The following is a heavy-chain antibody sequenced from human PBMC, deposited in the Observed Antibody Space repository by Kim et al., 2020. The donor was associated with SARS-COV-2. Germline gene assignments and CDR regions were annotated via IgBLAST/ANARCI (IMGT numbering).Heavy chain of an antibody. D-gene: IGHD6-13*01. J-gene: IGHJ4*02. CDR1: GFTFSDYA. CDR3: AKGMSSSLYFFDY. V-gene: IGHV3-23*01. CDR2: ITGSGGGR. Sequence: GGSLRLSCAASGFTFSDYAMTWVRQAPGTGLEWVSAITGSGGGRYYADSVKGRFTIHRDNSKNTLYLKLNSLRAEDTALYYCAKGMSSSLYFFDYWGQGTLDTVSS.